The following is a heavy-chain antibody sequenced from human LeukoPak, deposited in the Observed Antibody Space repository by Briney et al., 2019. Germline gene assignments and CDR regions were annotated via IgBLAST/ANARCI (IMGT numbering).Heavy chain of an antibody. Sequence: DPGRSLRLSCAASGFTFDDYAMHWVRQAPGKGLEWVSGISWNSGSIGYADPVKGRFTISRDNAKNSLYLQMNSLRAEDTALYYCAKDASGYDRGYYYYYGMDVWGQGTTVTVSS. CDR3: AKDASGYDRGYYYYYGMDV. J-gene: IGHJ6*02. D-gene: IGHD5-12*01. CDR2: ISWNSGSI. V-gene: IGHV3-9*01. CDR1: GFTFDDYA.